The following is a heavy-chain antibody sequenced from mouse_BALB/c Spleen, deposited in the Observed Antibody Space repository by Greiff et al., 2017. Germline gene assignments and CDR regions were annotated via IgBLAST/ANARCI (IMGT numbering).Heavy chain of an antibody. CDR3: ARRGANGNYVLFAY. CDR1: GYTFTSYW. J-gene: IGHJ3*01. Sequence: QVQLQQSGAELVRPGTSVKMSCKASGYTFTSYWMHWVKQRPGQGLEWIGYINPSTGYTEYNQKFKDKATLTADKSSSTAYMQLSSLTSEDSAVYYCARRGANGNYVLFAYWGQGTLVTVSA. V-gene: IGHV1-4*01. D-gene: IGHD2-1*01. CDR2: INPSTGYT.